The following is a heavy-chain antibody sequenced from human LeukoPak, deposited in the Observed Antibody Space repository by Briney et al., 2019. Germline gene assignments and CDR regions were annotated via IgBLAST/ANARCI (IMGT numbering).Heavy chain of an antibody. D-gene: IGHD1-26*01. J-gene: IGHJ4*02. Sequence: GGSLRLSCAASGFTFSSYAMSWVRQAPGKGLEWVSAISGSGGSTYYADSVKGRITISRDNSKNTLYLQMNSLRAEDTAVYYCATAGSYPYYFDYWGQGTLVTVSS. CDR1: GFTFSSYA. CDR3: ATAGSYPYYFDY. V-gene: IGHV3-23*01. CDR2: ISGSGGST.